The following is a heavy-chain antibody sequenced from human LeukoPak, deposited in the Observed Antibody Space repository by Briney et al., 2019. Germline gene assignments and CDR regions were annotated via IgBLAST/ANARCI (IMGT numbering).Heavy chain of an antibody. V-gene: IGHV3-66*03. CDR2: IRDSGEA. CDR3: ARDRAANQDWVEFDP. J-gene: IGHJ5*02. Sequence: PGGSLRLSCAVSGLRVSDYYMSWVRQAPGKGLEWVGLIRDSGEAFYADFARGRFAISRDESENTLYLQMNSLRVEGTAVYFCARDRAANQDWVEFDPWGQGTPVIVSS. CDR1: GLRVSDYY. D-gene: IGHD3/OR15-3a*01.